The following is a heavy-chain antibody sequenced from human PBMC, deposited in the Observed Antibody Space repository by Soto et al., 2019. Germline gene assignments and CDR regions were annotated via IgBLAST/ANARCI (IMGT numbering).Heavy chain of an antibody. Sequence: QVQLVQSGAEVKKPGSSVKVSCKASGGTFSSYAISWVRQAPGQGLEWMGGIIPIFGTANYAQKFQGRVTITADKSTSTAYMELSSLRSEDTAVYYCARAPGAGASRLAYYFDYWGQGTLVTVSS. V-gene: IGHV1-69*06. D-gene: IGHD1-26*01. CDR1: GGTFSSYA. J-gene: IGHJ4*02. CDR2: IIPIFGTA. CDR3: ARAPGAGASRLAYYFDY.